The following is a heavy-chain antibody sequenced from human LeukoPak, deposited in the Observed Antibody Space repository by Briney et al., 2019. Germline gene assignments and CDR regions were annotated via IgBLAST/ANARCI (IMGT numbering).Heavy chain of an antibody. CDR1: GFTFSSYE. CDR3: AKEPKGYFDWLGCCDY. Sequence: PGGSLRLSCAASGFTFSSYEMNWVRQAPGKGLEWVSYISSGGSTIYYADSVKGRFTISRDNAKNSLYLQMNSLRAEDTAVYYCAKEPKGYFDWLGCCDYWGQGTLVTVSS. CDR2: ISSGGSTI. D-gene: IGHD3-9*01. J-gene: IGHJ4*02. V-gene: IGHV3-48*03.